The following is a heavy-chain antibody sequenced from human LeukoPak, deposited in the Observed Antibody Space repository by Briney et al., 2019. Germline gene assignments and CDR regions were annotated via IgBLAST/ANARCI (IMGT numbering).Heavy chain of an antibody. J-gene: IGHJ3*01. CDR2: IHYSGNT. CDR1: GVSISSSY. Sequence: PSETLSLTCTVSGVSISSSYWSWIRQPPGKGLEWIGYIHYSGNTNHNPSLKSRVTMSVNTSKNQFSLKLSSVTAADTAVYYCARDTMVNYGLDVWGQGTMVTVSS. CDR3: ARDTMVNYGLDV. D-gene: IGHD3-10*01. V-gene: IGHV4-59*01.